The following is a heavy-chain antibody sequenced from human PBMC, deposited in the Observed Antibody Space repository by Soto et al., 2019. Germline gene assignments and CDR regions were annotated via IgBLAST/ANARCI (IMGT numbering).Heavy chain of an antibody. CDR3: AKDRRAGGNYGFYSDF. V-gene: IGHV3-23*01. CDR2: SSATGAGT. Sequence: PGGSLRLSCAVSGFTFSSYGMTWVRQAPGKWLEWVSFSSATGAGTYYADSVKGRFTISRDNSKNTLYLQMTSLRADDTAVYYCAKDRRAGGNYGFYSDFWGQGXLVTVYS. D-gene: IGHD1-7*01. CDR1: GFTFSSYG. J-gene: IGHJ4*02.